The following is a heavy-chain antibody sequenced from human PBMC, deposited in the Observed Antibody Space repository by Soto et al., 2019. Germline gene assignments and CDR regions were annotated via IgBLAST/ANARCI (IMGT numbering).Heavy chain of an antibody. D-gene: IGHD2-15*01. CDR1: GDSVSSNNVA. Sequence: SQTLSLTCGISGDSVSSNNVAWNWIRQSPSRGLEWLGRTFFRSKWYNEYAASVKSRIAINPDTSQNQFSLQLNSVTPDDTAVYYCAKADLYCSGGTCFSLDYWGQGILVTV. J-gene: IGHJ4*02. V-gene: IGHV6-1*01. CDR3: AKADLYCSGGTCFSLDY. CDR2: TFFRSKWYN.